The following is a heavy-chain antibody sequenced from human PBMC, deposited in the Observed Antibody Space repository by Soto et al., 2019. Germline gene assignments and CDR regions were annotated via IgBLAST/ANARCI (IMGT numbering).Heavy chain of an antibody. J-gene: IGHJ6*02. D-gene: IGHD3-16*01. CDR3: ASEGVRGMDV. CDR1: VYTFTSYY. V-gene: IGHV1-8*01. CDR2: MNPNSANT. Sequence: QVQLVQSGAEVKKPGASVKVSCKASVYTFTSYYINWVRQATGQGLVWMVWMNPNSANTGYAQKFQGRVSMTRKTCISTAYMDLRSGGSEDTAVYYCASEGVRGMDVWGQGTTVTVSS.